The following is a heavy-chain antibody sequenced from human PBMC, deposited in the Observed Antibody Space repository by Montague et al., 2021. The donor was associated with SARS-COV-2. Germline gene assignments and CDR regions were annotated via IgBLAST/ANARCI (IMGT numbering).Heavy chain of an antibody. D-gene: IGHD2-2*01. V-gene: IGHV6-1*01. CDR1: GDSVSSNIAT. CDR2: TYYRSKWCN. Sequence: CAISGDSVSSNIATWNWIRQYPSRGLEWLGRTYYRSKWCNDYAESVKSRITIDPDTSKHQFSLHLNSVTPEDTAVYYCARIPVGSKYYFDFWGQGTLVTVSS. CDR3: ARIPVGSKYYFDF. J-gene: IGHJ4*02.